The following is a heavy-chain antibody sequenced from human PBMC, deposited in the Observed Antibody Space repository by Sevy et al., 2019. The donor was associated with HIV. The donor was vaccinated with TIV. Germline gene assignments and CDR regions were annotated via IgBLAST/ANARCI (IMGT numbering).Heavy chain of an antibody. D-gene: IGHD3-22*01. V-gene: IGHV1-24*01. CDR3: AVTKDYYENSGNPFDY. CDR1: GYSLSNLA. Sequence: ASVKVSCKVSGYSLSNLAMHWVRQAPGKGLEWMGTFDPEHGETIYAQNFQGRVTLTEDTSTDTAYMELSSLRSEDTAVFYCAVTKDYYENSGNPFDYWGQGTLVTVSS. J-gene: IGHJ4*02. CDR2: FDPEHGET.